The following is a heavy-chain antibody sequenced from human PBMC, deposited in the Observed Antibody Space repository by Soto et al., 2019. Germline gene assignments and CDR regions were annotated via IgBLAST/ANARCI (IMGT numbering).Heavy chain of an antibody. V-gene: IGHV4-31*03. CDR2: IYYSGST. CDR1: GGSISSGGYY. D-gene: IGHD5-18*01. J-gene: IGHJ2*01. CDR3: ARDSEDTAMEYWFFDL. Sequence: QVQLQESGPGLVKPSQTLSLTCTVSGGSISSGGYYWSWIRQHPGKGLEWIGYIYYSGSTYYNPSLKSRVTISVDTSKNQFSLKLSSVTAADTAVYYCARDSEDTAMEYWFFDLWGRDTLVTVSS.